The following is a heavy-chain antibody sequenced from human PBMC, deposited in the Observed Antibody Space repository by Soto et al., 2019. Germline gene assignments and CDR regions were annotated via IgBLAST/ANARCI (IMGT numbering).Heavy chain of an antibody. CDR3: ARNHPNDYGDYYFDY. Sequence: SGPTLVNPTQTLTLTRTFSGFSLSTSGMCVSWIRQPPGKALEWLARIDWDDDKYYSTSLKTRLTISKDTSKNQVVLTMTNMDPVDTATYYCARNHPNDYGDYYFDYWGQGTLVTVSS. J-gene: IGHJ4*02. V-gene: IGHV2-70*11. D-gene: IGHD4-17*01. CDR1: GFSLSTSGMC. CDR2: IDWDDDK.